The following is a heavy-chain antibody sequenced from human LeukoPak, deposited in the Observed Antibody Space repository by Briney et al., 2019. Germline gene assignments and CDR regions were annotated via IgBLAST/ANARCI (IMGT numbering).Heavy chain of an antibody. D-gene: IGHD4-17*01. Sequence: ASVKVSCKASGYTFTGYYMHWVRQAPGQGLEWMGWINPNSGGTNYAQKFQGRVTMTRDTSISTAYMELSRLRSDDTAVYYCEREKGGDYYYYYGMDVWGQGTTVTVSS. CDR1: GYTFTGYY. J-gene: IGHJ6*02. CDR2: INPNSGGT. CDR3: EREKGGDYYYYYGMDV. V-gene: IGHV1-2*02.